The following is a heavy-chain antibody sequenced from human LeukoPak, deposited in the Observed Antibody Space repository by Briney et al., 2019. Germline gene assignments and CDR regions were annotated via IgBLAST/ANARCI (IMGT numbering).Heavy chain of an antibody. CDR3: ARDNLDGTGIRLGIEDY. J-gene: IGHJ4*02. V-gene: IGHV3-21*01. CDR1: GFPFSNYA. CDR2: ISSSSSYI. D-gene: IGHD1-1*01. Sequence: GGSLRLSCAASGFPFSNYAMNWVRQAPGKGLEWVSSISSSSSYIYYADSVKGRFTISRDNAKNSLYLQMNSLRAEDTAVYYCARDNLDGTGIRLGIEDYWGQGTLVTVSS.